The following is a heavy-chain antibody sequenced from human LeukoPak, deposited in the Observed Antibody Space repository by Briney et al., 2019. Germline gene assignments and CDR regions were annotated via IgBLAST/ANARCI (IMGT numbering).Heavy chain of an antibody. J-gene: IGHJ6*03. CDR2: INPSGGST. Sequence: ASVKVSCKASGYTFTSYYMHWVRQAPGQGLEWMGIINPSGGSTSYAQKFQGRVTMTRDMSTSTVYMELSGLRSEDTAVYYCARDHEFTMVRGVHYYYYYMDVWGKGTTVTVSS. D-gene: IGHD3-10*01. V-gene: IGHV1-46*01. CDR1: GYTFTSYY. CDR3: ARDHEFTMVRGVHYYYYYMDV.